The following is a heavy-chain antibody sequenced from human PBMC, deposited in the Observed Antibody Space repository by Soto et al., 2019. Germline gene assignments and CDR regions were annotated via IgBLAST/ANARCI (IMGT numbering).Heavy chain of an antibody. J-gene: IGHJ6*02. CDR2: IYPGDSDT. V-gene: IGHV5-51*01. D-gene: IGHD6-19*01. Sequence: GESLKISCKGSGYDFATYWIGWVRQMPGKGLGWMGIIYPGDSDTKYSPSFQGQVTISVDKSISTAYLQWSSLKASDTAMYYCARHRYNSGPTDNDMDVWGQGTTVTVSS. CDR3: ARHRYNSGPTDNDMDV. CDR1: GYDFATYW.